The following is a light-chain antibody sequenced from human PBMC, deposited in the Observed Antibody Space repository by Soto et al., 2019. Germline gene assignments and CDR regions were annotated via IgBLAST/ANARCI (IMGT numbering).Light chain of an antibody. CDR2: SAS. J-gene: IGKJ4*01. CDR3: QQYNNWPPKLT. Sequence: EIVLTQSPDTLSLSPGESATLSCRASQRVNNFLAWYQQKPGQAPRLLMYSASKRAAGIPDRFTGSGSGTEFTLTISSLQSEDFAVYYCQQYNNWPPKLTFGGGTKVDIK. V-gene: IGKV3D-15*01. CDR1: QRVNNF.